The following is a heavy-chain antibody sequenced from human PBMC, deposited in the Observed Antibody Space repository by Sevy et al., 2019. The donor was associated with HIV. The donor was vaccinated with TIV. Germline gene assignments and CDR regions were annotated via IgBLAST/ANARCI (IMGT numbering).Heavy chain of an antibody. J-gene: IGHJ4*02. Sequence: GGSLRLSCAASGFTFDDYAMHWVRQAPGKGLEWVSGISWNSGSIDYADSVKGRLTISRDNAKNSLYLQMNSLRAEDTALYYCAKGDYDILTGYFDYWGQGTLVTVSS. CDR1: GFTFDDYA. CDR3: AKGDYDILTGYFDY. CDR2: ISWNSGSI. D-gene: IGHD3-9*01. V-gene: IGHV3-9*01.